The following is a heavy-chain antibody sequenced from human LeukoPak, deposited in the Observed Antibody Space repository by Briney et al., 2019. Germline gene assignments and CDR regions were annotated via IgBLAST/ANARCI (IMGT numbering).Heavy chain of an antibody. CDR2: IGTSSSTI. Sequence: GGSLRLSCAASGFSFPSHSFHWVRQSPGKGLEWVAYIGTSSSTIYQAKSVKGRFSISRDNAKNSLFLQMDSLRVEDTAVYYCARDRGTLGVVDSWGQGTLVAVSS. J-gene: IGHJ4*02. CDR3: ARDRGTLGVVDS. V-gene: IGHV3-48*04. D-gene: IGHD3-3*01. CDR1: GFSFPSHS.